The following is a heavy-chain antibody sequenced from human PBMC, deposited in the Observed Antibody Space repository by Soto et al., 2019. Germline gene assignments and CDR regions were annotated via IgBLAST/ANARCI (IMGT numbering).Heavy chain of an antibody. CDR2: ISYDGSNK. V-gene: IGHV3-30-3*01. J-gene: IGHJ6*02. D-gene: IGHD3-3*01. CDR3: ARVLDGLLSYYYGMDV. Sequence: GGSLRLSCAASGFTFSSYAMHWVRQAPGKGLEWVAVISYDGSNKYYADSVKGRFTISGDNSKNTLYLQMNSLRAEDTAVYYCARVLDGLLSYYYGMDVWGQGTTVTVSS. CDR1: GFTFSSYA.